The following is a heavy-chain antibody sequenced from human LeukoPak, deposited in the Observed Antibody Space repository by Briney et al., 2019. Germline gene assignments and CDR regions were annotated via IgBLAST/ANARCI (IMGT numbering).Heavy chain of an antibody. CDR3: ARHADAGDGYNFDY. Sequence: PSETLSLTCTVSGGSIINYYWSWIRQPPGKGLEWIGYIYYSGNTKYNPSNPSLKSRVTISVDTSKNQFSLKVSSVTAEDTAVYYCARHADAGDGYNFDYWGQGTLVTVSS. CDR1: GGSIINYY. D-gene: IGHD5-24*01. CDR2: IYYSGNT. V-gene: IGHV4-59*08. J-gene: IGHJ4*02.